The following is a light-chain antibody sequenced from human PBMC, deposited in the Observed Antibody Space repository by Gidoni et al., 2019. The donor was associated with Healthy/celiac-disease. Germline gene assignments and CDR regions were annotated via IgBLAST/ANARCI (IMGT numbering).Light chain of an antibody. J-gene: IGKJ1*01. CDR3: QQYYSTPQT. Sequence: DIVMTQSPDSLAVSLGERATINCKSSQSVLYSSNNKNYLAWYQQKPGKPPKLLIYWASTRESGVPDRFSGSGSGTDVTLTISSLQAEDVAVYYCQQYYSTPQTFGQGTKVEIK. CDR1: QSVLYSSNNKNY. CDR2: WAS. V-gene: IGKV4-1*01.